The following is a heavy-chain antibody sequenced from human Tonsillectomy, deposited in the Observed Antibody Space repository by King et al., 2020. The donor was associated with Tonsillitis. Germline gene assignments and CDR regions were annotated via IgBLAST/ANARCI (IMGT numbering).Heavy chain of an antibody. CDR3: VRLWGAYCSGGSCYLGGFDY. Sequence: QLQESGPGLVKPSETLSLTCTVSGGSISSSSYYWGWIRQPPGKGLEWIGSIYYSGSTYYNPSLKSRVTISVDTSKNQFSLKLSSVTAADTAVYYCVRLWGAYCSGGSCYLGGFDYWGQGTLVTVSS. J-gene: IGHJ4*02. CDR2: IYYSGST. CDR1: GGSISSSSYY. V-gene: IGHV4-39*01. D-gene: IGHD2-15*01.